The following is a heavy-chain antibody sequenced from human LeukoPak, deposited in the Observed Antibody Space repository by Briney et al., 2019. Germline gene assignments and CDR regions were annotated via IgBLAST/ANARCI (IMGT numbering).Heavy chain of an antibody. Sequence: PGGSLRLSCVASGFTFSNYWMSWVRQAPGKGLEWVGNIKHDGSEKYYVDSVKGRFTISRDNAKNSLYLHMNNLRAEDTAVYYCARDRFKEYGDTELGYWGQGILITVSS. CDR2: IKHDGSEK. J-gene: IGHJ4*02. CDR3: ARDRFKEYGDTELGY. V-gene: IGHV3-7*01. CDR1: GFTFSNYW. D-gene: IGHD2-21*02.